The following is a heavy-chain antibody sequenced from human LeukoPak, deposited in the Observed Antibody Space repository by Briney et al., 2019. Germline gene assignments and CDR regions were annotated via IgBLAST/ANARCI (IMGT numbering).Heavy chain of an antibody. CDR1: GGSFSGYY. CDR3: AREGVGARSLGY. V-gene: IGHV4-34*01. J-gene: IGHJ4*02. D-gene: IGHD1-26*01. CDR2: INHSGST. Sequence: SETLSLTCAVYGGSFSGYYWSWIRQPPGKGLEWIGEINHSGSTNYNPSLKSRVTISVDTSKNQFSLKLSSVTAADTAVYYCAREGVGARSLGYWGQGTLVTVSS.